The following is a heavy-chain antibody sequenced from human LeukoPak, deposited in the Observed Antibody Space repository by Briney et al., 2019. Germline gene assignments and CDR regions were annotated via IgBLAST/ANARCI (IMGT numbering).Heavy chain of an antibody. J-gene: IGHJ4*02. Sequence: GESLRLSCAASGFTFSSYSMNWLRQAPGKGLEWVSSISSSSSYIYYADSVKGRFTISRDNPKNSLYLQMNSLRAEDTAVYYCAREGSSSWYYFDYWGQGTLVTVSS. CDR3: AREGSSSWYYFDY. CDR2: ISSSSSYI. V-gene: IGHV3-21*01. D-gene: IGHD6-13*01. CDR1: GFTFSSYS.